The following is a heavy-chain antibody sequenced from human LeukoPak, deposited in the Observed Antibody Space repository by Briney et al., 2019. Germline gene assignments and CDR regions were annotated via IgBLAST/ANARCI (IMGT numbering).Heavy chain of an antibody. V-gene: IGHV3-48*04. CDR2: INSRSDRI. Sequence: GGSLRLSCAASGFTFSTYSMNWVRQAPGKGLEWISYINSRSDRIYYADSVKGRFTISRDNVRSSLFLQMKSLGSEDTAVYYCASRAIGWYRDGNWFDPWGQGTLVTVSS. D-gene: IGHD6-19*01. CDR1: GFTFSTYS. J-gene: IGHJ5*02. CDR3: ASRAIGWYRDGNWFDP.